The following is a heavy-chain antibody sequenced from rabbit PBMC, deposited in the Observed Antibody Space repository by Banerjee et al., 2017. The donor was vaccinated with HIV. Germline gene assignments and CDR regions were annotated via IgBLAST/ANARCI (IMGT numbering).Heavy chain of an antibody. CDR3: ARDSSTSFSTYGMDL. J-gene: IGHJ6*01. D-gene: IGHD1-1*01. V-gene: IGHV1S40*01. CDR1: GFSFSFSYW. Sequence: QSLEESGGALVKPGASLTLTCKASGFSFSFSYWICWVRQAPGKGLEWIACIYGGSSDSTYYASWAKGRFTISKTSSTTVTLQMTSLTVADTATYFCARDSSTSFSTYGMDLWGQGTLVTVS. CDR2: IYGGSSDST.